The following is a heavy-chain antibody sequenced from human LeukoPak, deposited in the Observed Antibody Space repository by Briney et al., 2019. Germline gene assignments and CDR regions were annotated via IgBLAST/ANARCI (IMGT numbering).Heavy chain of an antibody. J-gene: IGHJ6*03. Sequence: ASVKVSCKASGYTFTSYDINWVRQATGQGLEWMGWMNPNSGNTGYAQKFQGRVTMTRNTSISTAYMELSSPRSEDTAVYYCARVRQQLVPHYYYYMDVWGKGTTVTVSS. V-gene: IGHV1-8*01. CDR1: GYTFTSYD. D-gene: IGHD6-13*01. CDR3: ARVRQQLVPHYYYYMDV. CDR2: MNPNSGNT.